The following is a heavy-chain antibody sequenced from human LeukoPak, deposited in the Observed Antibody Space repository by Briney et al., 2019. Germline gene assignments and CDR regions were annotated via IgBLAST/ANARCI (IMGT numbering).Heavy chain of an antibody. D-gene: IGHD3-3*01. V-gene: IGHV3-11*04. Sequence: PGGSLRLSCAASGSTFSDYYMSWIRQAPGKGLEWVSYISSGGRTIYYADSVKGRFAMSRDNAKNSLYLQMNSLRAEDTAVYYCARDATSYYDFWSGYNNWFDPWGQGTLVTVSS. CDR1: GSTFSDYY. CDR3: ARDATSYYDFWSGYNNWFDP. CDR2: ISSGGRTI. J-gene: IGHJ5*02.